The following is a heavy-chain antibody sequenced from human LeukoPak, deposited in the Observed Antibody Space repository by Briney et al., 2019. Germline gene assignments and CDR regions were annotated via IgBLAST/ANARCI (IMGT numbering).Heavy chain of an antibody. Sequence: ASVKVSCKVSGYTLTELSMHWVRQAPGKGLEWMGGFDPEDGETIYAQKFQGRVTMTEDTSTDTAYMELSSLGSEDTAVYYCASTRKGILTGYYHGYYFDYWGQGTLVTVSS. CDR3: ASTRKGILTGYYHGYYFDY. CDR1: GYTLTELS. J-gene: IGHJ4*02. D-gene: IGHD3-9*01. CDR2: FDPEDGET. V-gene: IGHV1-24*01.